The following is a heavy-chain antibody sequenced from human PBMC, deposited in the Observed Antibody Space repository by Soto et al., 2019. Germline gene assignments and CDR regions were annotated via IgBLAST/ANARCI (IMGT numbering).Heavy chain of an antibody. CDR3: ASLPTATTFDY. J-gene: IGHJ4*02. V-gene: IGHV3-23*01. CDR2: ISGSSDST. CDR1: GFSFSRYA. Sequence: VQLLESGGGLVQPGGSLRLSCAASGFSFSRYAMSWVRQAPGKGLEWVSGISGSSDSTYYADSVKGRFTISRDNSKNTLYLQMNSLRAEDTAVYYCASLPTATTFDYWGQGTLVTVSS. D-gene: IGHD2-2*01.